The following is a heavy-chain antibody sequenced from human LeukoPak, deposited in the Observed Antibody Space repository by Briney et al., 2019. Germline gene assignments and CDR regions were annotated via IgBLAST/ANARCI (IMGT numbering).Heavy chain of an antibody. J-gene: IGHJ5*02. V-gene: IGHV1-24*01. Sequence: GAAVKVSCKVSGYTLTELSMHWVRQAPGKGLEWMGGFDPEDGETIYAQKFQGRVTMTEDTSTDTVYMELSSLRSEDTAVYYCAREAITIFGVVRTQTTYGPHRFDPWGQGTLVTVSS. D-gene: IGHD3-3*01. CDR3: AREAITIFGVVRTQTTYGPHRFDP. CDR1: GYTLTELS. CDR2: FDPEDGET.